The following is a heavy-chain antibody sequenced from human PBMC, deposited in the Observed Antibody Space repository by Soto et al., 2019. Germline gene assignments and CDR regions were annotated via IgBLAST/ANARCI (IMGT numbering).Heavy chain of an antibody. CDR1: GFTFSSYW. CDR3: XSYGSGSYR. J-gene: IGHJ4*02. CDR2: XXXXXXXK. Sequence: EVQLVESGGGLVQPGGSLRLSCAASGFTFSSYWMSWVRQAPGKGLEXVXXXXXXXXXKXYVDSVKGRFTISRDNAKXXXXXXXXXXXXXXXXXXXXXSYGSGSYRWGQGTLVTVSS. V-gene: IGHV3-7*01. D-gene: IGHD3-10*01.